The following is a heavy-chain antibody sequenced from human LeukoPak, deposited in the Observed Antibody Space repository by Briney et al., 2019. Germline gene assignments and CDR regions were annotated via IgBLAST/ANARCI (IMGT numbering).Heavy chain of an antibody. V-gene: IGHV5-51*01. Sequence: GESLKISWKGSGYSFTSYWIGLVRQMPGKGLGWMRIIYPGDSDTRYSPSFQGQVTISADKSISTACPQWSSLQAPDIAMYYCARRIVVVNDTFDIWGQGKMVTVSS. J-gene: IGHJ3*02. D-gene: IGHD2-21*01. CDR3: ARRIVVVNDTFDI. CDR1: GYSFTSYW. CDR2: IYPGDSDT.